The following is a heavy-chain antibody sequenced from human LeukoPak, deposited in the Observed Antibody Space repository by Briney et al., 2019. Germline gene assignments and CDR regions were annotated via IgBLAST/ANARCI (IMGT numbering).Heavy chain of an antibody. CDR3: ARDPGGRSADYYFDY. J-gene: IGHJ4*02. D-gene: IGHD3-3*01. CDR2: ISYDGRIK. Sequence: GGSLRLSCAASEFTFSSYAVHWVRQAPGKGPEWVAIISYDGRIKYYADSVKGRFTISRDNSKNTLYLQIDSLRAEDTAVYYCARDPGGRSADYYFDYWGQGTLVTVSS. V-gene: IGHV3-30*04. CDR1: EFTFSSYA.